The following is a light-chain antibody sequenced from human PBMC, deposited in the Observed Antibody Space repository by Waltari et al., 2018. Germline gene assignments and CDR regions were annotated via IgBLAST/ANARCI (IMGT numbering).Light chain of an antibody. CDR1: RSNIGINP. CDR3: AAWDDSLYGCF. Sequence: QSVLTQPPSASGTPGQRVSISCSVSRSNIGINPVSCSQRPPATAPNLLTPSDSQRPSGVPDRFSGSKSGTSASLAISGLQFEDEADYYCAAWDDSLYGCFFGTGTRVTVL. J-gene: IGLJ1*01. CDR2: SDS. V-gene: IGLV1-44*01.